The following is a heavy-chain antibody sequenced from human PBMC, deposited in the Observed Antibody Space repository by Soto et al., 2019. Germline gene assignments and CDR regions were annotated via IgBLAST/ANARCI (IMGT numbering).Heavy chain of an antibody. Sequence: GASVKVSCKVSGYTLTELSMHWVRQAPGKGLEWMGGFDPEDGETIYAQKFQGRVTMTEDTSTDTAYMELSSLRSEDTAVYYCATDFKHYYDSSGYYRTWGQGTLVTVSS. CDR3: ATDFKHYYDSSGYYRT. V-gene: IGHV1-24*01. J-gene: IGHJ5*02. CDR2: FDPEDGET. CDR1: GYTLTELS. D-gene: IGHD3-22*01.